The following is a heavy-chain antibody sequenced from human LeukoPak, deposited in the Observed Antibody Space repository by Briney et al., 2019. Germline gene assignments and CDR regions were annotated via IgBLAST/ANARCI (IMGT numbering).Heavy chain of an antibody. J-gene: IGHJ4*02. V-gene: IGHV4-59*01. Sequence: PSETLSLTCTVSGGSIGTYYWSWIRQPPGKGLEWIGYVYYSGSTSYNPSLKSRVTISVDTSKNQFSLKLSSVTAADTAVYYCARSPTYGGYPANFDYWGQGTLVTVSS. D-gene: IGHD5-12*01. CDR1: GGSIGTYY. CDR3: ARSPTYGGYPANFDY. CDR2: VYYSGST.